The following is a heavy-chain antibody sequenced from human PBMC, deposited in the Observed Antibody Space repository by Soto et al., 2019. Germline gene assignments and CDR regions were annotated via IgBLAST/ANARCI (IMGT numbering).Heavy chain of an antibody. D-gene: IGHD5-18*01. J-gene: IGHJ4*02. CDR3: AGRYGSCFDS. V-gene: IGHV4-59*08. Sequence: QVQLQESGPGLVKPSETLSLTCTVSGGSISSYYWSWIRQPPGKGLEWIGYIYYSGSTNYNPSLKSPVTISVDTPKNHFSLKLSSVTAADTAVYYCAGRYGSCFDSWGQGTLVTVSS. CDR1: GGSISSYY. CDR2: IYYSGST.